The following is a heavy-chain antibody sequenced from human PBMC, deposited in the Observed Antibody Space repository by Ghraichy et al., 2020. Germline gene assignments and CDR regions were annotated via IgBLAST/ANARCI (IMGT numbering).Heavy chain of an antibody. CDR1: GGSFSGYY. V-gene: IGHV4-34*01. CDR2: INHSGST. D-gene: IGHD3-3*01. J-gene: IGHJ4*02. Sequence: SETLSLTCAVYGGSFSGYYWSWIRQPPGKGLEWIGDINHSGSTNYNPSLKSRVTISVDTSKNQFSRKLSPVTAADTAVYYCARPNDFWSGYYTVWGQGSLVTVSS. CDR3: ARPNDFWSGYYTV.